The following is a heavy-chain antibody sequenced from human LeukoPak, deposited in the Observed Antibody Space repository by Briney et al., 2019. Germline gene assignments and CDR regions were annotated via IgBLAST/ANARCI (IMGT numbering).Heavy chain of an antibody. J-gene: IGHJ4*02. CDR2: FYYSGST. V-gene: IGHV4-59*01. Sequence: SETLSLTCPVSGGSISGYYWNWMRQPPGKGLEWIGYFYYSGSTNYNPSLRGRGTISLDTSKNQFSLTLSSVTAADTAVYYCAGGSGWLFDYWGQGIPVTVSP. CDR1: GGSISGYY. CDR3: AGGSGWLFDY. D-gene: IGHD6-19*01.